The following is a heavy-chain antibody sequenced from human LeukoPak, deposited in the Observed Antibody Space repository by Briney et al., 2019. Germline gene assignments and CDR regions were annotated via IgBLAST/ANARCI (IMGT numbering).Heavy chain of an antibody. Sequence: PGGSLRLSCAASGFIFSSYWMNWVRQAPGKGLEWVANLKQDGGEKYYVDSVKGRFTISRDNAKNSLYLQMNSLRAEDTAVYYCARDLSYDILTGYYQGNYYFDYWGQGTLVTVSS. J-gene: IGHJ4*02. D-gene: IGHD3-9*01. CDR2: LKQDGGEK. CDR1: GFIFSSYW. CDR3: ARDLSYDILTGYYQGNYYFDY. V-gene: IGHV3-7*01.